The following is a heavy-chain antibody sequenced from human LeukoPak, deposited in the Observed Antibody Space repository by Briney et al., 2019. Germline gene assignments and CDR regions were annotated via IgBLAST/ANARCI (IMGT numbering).Heavy chain of an antibody. D-gene: IGHD6-19*01. V-gene: IGHV1-8*01. J-gene: IGHJ6*02. CDR3: ARIGRAVAGFYYYYGMDV. CDR1: GYTFTSYD. Sequence: ASVKVSCKASGYTFTSYDINWVRQATGQGLEWMGWMNPNSGNTGYAQKFQGRVTMTRNTSISTAYMELSSLRSEDTAVYYCARIGRAVAGFYYYYGMDVWGQGTTVTVS. CDR2: MNPNSGNT.